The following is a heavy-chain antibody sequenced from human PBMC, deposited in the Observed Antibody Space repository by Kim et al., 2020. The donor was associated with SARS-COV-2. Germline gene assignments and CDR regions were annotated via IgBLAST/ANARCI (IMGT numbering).Heavy chain of an antibody. CDR2: INPYNGNT. Sequence: ASVKVSCKGSGYTFTSYAITWVRQAPGQGLEWMGWINPYNGNTNYAQSLQGIVSMTRDTSTSTAYMELRSLRSDDTAIYYCARDRTPGATQYYYYGMDVWGQGTTVTVSS. CDR1: GYTFTSYA. V-gene: IGHV1-18*04. CDR3: ARDRTPGATQYYYYGMDV. J-gene: IGHJ6*02. D-gene: IGHD1-1*01.